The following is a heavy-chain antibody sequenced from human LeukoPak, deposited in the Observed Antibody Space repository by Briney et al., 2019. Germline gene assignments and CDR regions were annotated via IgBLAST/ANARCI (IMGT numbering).Heavy chain of an antibody. CDR3: ARHRRNYGMDV. CDR1: GVSISSYY. V-gene: IGHV4-59*01. CDR2: VDYSGSA. J-gene: IGHJ6*02. Sequence: SETLSLTCPVSGVSISSYYWSWIRQTPGKGLEWIGFVDYSGSANYNPSLKSRVTMSVDTSKTQFSLKLSSVTAADTAVYYCARHRRNYGMDVWGQGTTVTVSS.